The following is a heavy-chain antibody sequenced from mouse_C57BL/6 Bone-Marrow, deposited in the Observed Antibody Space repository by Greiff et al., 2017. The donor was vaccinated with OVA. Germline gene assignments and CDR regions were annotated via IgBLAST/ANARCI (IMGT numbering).Heavy chain of an antibody. CDR3: ASETAQAPFAY. CDR1: GFTFSSYA. CDR2: ISDGGSYT. D-gene: IGHD3-2*02. J-gene: IGHJ3*01. Sequence: EVHLVESGGGLVKPGGSLKLSCAASGFTFSSYAMSWVRQTPEKRLEWVATISDGGSYTYYPANVKGRFTISRDNAKNNLYLQMSHLKSEDTAMYYCASETAQAPFAYWGQGTLVTVSA. V-gene: IGHV5-4*01.